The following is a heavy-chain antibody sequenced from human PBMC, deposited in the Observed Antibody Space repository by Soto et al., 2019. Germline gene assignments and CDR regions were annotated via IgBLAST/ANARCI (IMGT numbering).Heavy chain of an antibody. Sequence: QLQLQESGSGLVKPSQTLSLTCAVSVGSISSGGYSWRWIRQPPGKGLEWIGYIYHSGSTYYNPSLKSRVTMTLDRSKHQFSLKLSSVTAADTAVYYCARGPDCGGDCSSYYLDSWGQGPLVTVSS. CDR2: IYHSGST. CDR3: ARGPDCGGDCSSYYLDS. J-gene: IGHJ4*02. CDR1: VGSISSGGYS. D-gene: IGHD2-21*02. V-gene: IGHV4-30-2*01.